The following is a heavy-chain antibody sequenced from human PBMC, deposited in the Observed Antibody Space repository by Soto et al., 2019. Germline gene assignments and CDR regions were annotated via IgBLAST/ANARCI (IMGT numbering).Heavy chain of an antibody. CDR1: GFTFSSYG. Sequence: PGGSLRLSCAASGFTFSSYGMHWVRQAPGKGLEWVAVIWYDGSNKYYADSVKGRFTISRDNSKNTLYLQMNSLRAEDTAVYYCARDSNYYDSSGYLSYWGQGTLVTVSS. CDR2: IWYDGSNK. V-gene: IGHV3-33*01. CDR3: ARDSNYYDSSGYLSY. D-gene: IGHD3-22*01. J-gene: IGHJ4*02.